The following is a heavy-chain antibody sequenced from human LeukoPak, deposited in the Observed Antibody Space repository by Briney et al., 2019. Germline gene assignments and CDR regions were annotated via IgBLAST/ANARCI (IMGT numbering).Heavy chain of an antibody. V-gene: IGHV4-4*07. J-gene: IGHJ5*02. Sequence: SCTITLAPTSSHYSSRLPQPAWEGLESIWRIYTRTSTNYNPSPNSRVTMSVATSKNQFPLRLTSVTAADTAVYYCARLVVITTFTWFDTWGQGTLVTASS. CDR1: LAPTSSHY. CDR3: ARLVVITTFTWFDT. CDR2: IYTRTST. D-gene: IGHD3-22*01.